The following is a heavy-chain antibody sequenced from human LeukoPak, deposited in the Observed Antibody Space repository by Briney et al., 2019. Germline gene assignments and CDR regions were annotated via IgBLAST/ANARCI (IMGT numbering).Heavy chain of an antibody. CDR3: ARGSAAAGFDY. J-gene: IGHJ4*02. Sequence: GGSLRLSCAASGFTFSSYSMNWVRQAPGKGLEWVSYISSSSSTIYYADSVKGRFTISRDNAKNSPYLQMNSLRAEDTAVYYCARGSAAAGFDYWGQGTLVTVSS. CDR1: GFTFSSYS. CDR2: ISSSSSTI. D-gene: IGHD6-13*01. V-gene: IGHV3-48*01.